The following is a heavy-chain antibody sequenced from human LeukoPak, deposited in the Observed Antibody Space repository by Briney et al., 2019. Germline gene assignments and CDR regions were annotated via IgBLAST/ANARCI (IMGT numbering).Heavy chain of an antibody. V-gene: IGHV4-4*07. CDR3: ARGYDFWSGYHLSYYYMDV. J-gene: IGHJ6*03. Sequence: SETLSLTCTVSGGSISSYYWSWIRQPAGKGLEWIGRIYTSGSTNYNPSLESRVTISVDKSKNQFSLKLSSVTAADTAVYYCARGYDFWSGYHLSYYYMDVWGKGTTVTVS. CDR2: IYTSGST. D-gene: IGHD3-3*01. CDR1: GGSISSYY.